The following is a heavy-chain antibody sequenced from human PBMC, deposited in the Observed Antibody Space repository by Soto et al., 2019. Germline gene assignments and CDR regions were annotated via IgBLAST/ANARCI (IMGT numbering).Heavy chain of an antibody. CDR2: IIPIFGTA. Sequence: SVKVSCKASGGTFSSYAISWVRQAPGQGLEWMGGIIPIFGTANYAQKFQGRVTITADESTSTAYMELSSLRSEDTAVYYCASRPYYYDSSGPPFNWGQGTLVTVSS. CDR1: GGTFSSYA. D-gene: IGHD3-22*01. J-gene: IGHJ4*02. CDR3: ASRPYYYDSSGPPFN. V-gene: IGHV1-69*13.